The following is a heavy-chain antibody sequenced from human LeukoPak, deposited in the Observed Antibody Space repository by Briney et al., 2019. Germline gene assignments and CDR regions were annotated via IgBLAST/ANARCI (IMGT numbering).Heavy chain of an antibody. CDR2: ISGSGGST. CDR3: ARGGYSYGYFDY. Sequence: GGSLRLSCAASGFTFSSYGMSWVRQAPGKGLEWVSAISGSGGSTYYADSVKGRFTISRDNSKSTLYLQMNSLRAEDTAVYYCARGGYSYGYFDYWGQGTLVTVSS. J-gene: IGHJ4*02. V-gene: IGHV3-23*01. D-gene: IGHD5-18*01. CDR1: GFTFSSYG.